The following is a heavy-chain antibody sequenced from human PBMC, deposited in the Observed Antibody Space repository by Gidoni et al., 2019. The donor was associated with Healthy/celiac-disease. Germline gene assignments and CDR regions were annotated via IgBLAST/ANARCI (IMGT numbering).Heavy chain of an antibody. J-gene: IGHJ4*02. Sequence: QVTLKESGPALVTPTQTLTLTCTFSGFSLSTSGMRVSWIRQPPGKALEWLARIDWDDDKFYSTSLKTRLTISKDTSKNQVVLTMTNMDPVDTATYYCARISSTGDQVDYWGQGTLVTVSS. CDR2: IDWDDDK. CDR3: ARISSTGDQVDY. CDR1: GFSLSTSGMR. D-gene: IGHD7-27*01. V-gene: IGHV2-70*04.